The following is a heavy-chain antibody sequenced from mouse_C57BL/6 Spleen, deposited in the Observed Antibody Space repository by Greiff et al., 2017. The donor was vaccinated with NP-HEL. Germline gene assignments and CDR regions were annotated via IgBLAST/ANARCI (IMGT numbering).Heavy chain of an antibody. CDR3: TTYYGSSHFAY. D-gene: IGHD1-1*01. J-gene: IGHJ3*01. CDR1: GYTFTDYE. V-gene: IGHV1-15*01. CDR2: IDPETGGT. Sequence: QVQLQQSGAELVRPGASVTLSCKASGYTFTDYEMHWVKQTPVHGLEWIGAIDPETGGTAYNQKFKGKAILTADKSSSTAYMELRSLTSEDSAVYYCTTYYGSSHFAYWGQGTLVTVSA.